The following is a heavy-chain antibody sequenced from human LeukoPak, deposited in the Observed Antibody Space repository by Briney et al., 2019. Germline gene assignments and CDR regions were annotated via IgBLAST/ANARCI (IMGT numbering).Heavy chain of an antibody. CDR3: ARRAFAGNYVHFDY. Sequence: SETVSLTCTVSGGSISSSSYYWGWIRQPPGKGLEWIGSIYYSGSTYYNPSLKSRVTISVDTSKNQFSLKLSSVTAADTAVYFCARRAFAGNYVHFDYWGQGTLVTVSS. D-gene: IGHD3-10*01. V-gene: IGHV4-39*01. CDR2: IYYSGST. CDR1: GGSISSSSYY. J-gene: IGHJ4*02.